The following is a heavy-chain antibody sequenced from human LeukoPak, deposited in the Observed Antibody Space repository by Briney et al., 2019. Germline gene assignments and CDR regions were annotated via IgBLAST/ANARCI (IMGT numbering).Heavy chain of an antibody. D-gene: IGHD3-9*01. Sequence: LAGGSLRLSCAASGFTFSSFGMSWVRQAPGKGLEWISTISGGGGTIYYADSVRGRFAISRDNSMDTLSLQMNSLRAEDTAVYYCARFKLLRYFDWFVSPYGMDVWGQGTTVTVSS. V-gene: IGHV3-23*01. J-gene: IGHJ6*02. CDR3: ARFKLLRYFDWFVSPYGMDV. CDR1: GFTFSSFG. CDR2: ISGGGGTI.